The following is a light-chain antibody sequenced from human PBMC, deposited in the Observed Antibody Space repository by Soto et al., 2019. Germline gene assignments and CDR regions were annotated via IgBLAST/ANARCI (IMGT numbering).Light chain of an antibody. CDR2: DAS. CDR3: HQYETFSGT. Sequence: DIQMTQSPSTLSGSVGYRFTITCRASQTISSWLAWYQQKPVEAPKLLIYDASALPRGVPSRFSGSGSGTKFTLTIARLQPDDFATYYCHQYETFSGTFGPGTTGDIK. CDR1: QTISSW. J-gene: IGKJ1*01. V-gene: IGKV1-5*01.